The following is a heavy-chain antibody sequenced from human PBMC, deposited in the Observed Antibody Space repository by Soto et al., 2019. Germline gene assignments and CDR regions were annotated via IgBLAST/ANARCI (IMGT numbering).Heavy chain of an antibody. D-gene: IGHD3-9*01. CDR3: AKTESFNGYYKAFDC. CDR2: ISGSGSST. V-gene: IGHV3-23*01. Sequence: GGSLRLSCAASGFSFSGYAVTWVRQAPGKGLEWVSAISGSGSSTYYADSVKGRFTISRDNSKNTLYLQMNRLRAGDTAVYYCAKTESFNGYYKAFDCWGQGTRVTVSS. J-gene: IGHJ4*02. CDR1: GFSFSGYA.